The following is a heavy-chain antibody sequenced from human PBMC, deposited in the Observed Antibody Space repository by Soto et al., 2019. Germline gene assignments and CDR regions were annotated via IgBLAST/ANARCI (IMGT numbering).Heavy chain of an antibody. D-gene: IGHD1-26*01. CDR1: GFPFSDHA. CDR2: ITGRGDST. CDR3: AKDLYVQPPSGWFDP. V-gene: IGHV3-23*01. J-gene: IGHJ5*02. Sequence: EVPLLESGGGLVQPGGSLRLSCAASGFPFSDHAMHWVRQTPGKGLEWVSAITGRGDSTYYADSVKGRFTISRDNSKSTLYLQMMSLRAEGTAVYYCAKDLYVQPPSGWFDPWGQGTVVTVSS.